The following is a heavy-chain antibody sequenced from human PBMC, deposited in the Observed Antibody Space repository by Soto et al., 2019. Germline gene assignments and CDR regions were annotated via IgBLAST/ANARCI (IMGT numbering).Heavy chain of an antibody. CDR3: AKSWYYYDSSPLDH. Sequence: GGSLRLSCAAAGFDFEDYAMHWVRQVPGKGLEWVSLTNSDGTDSYYMDSVKGRFTISRDSAKSTLYLQMDRLRPEDTALYFCAKSWYYYDSSPLDHWGQGTLVTVSS. V-gene: IGHV3-43D*04. CDR1: GFDFEDYA. CDR2: TNSDGTDS. D-gene: IGHD3-22*01. J-gene: IGHJ4*02.